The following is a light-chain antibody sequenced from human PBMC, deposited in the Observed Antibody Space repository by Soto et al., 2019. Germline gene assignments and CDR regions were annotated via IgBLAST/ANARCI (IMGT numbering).Light chain of an antibody. CDR3: QQRSNLPLT. CDR1: QSVSSL. V-gene: IGKV3-11*01. Sequence: EIVLTQSPATLSLSPGERATLSCRASQSVSSLLAWYQQKPGQAPRLLIYDASSRATGIPTRFSGSGSGTDFTLTISSLEPEDFAVYYCQQRSNLPLTFGGGTKVEIK. CDR2: DAS. J-gene: IGKJ4*01.